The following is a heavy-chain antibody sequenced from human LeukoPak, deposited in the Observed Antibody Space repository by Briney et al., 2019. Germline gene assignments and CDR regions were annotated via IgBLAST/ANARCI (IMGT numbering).Heavy chain of an antibody. Sequence: SETLSLTCTVSGGSISSYYWSWIRQPPRERLEWIGYIYYSGSTNYNPSLKSRVTISVDTSKNQFSLKLSSVTGADTAVYYCARELPQDAFDIWGQGTMATVSS. J-gene: IGHJ3*02. CDR3: ARELPQDAFDI. CDR2: IYYSGST. CDR1: GGSISSYY. D-gene: IGHD1-26*01. V-gene: IGHV4-59*12.